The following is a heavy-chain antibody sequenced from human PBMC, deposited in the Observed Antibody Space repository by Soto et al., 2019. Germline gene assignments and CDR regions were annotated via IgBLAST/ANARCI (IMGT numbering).Heavy chain of an antibody. J-gene: IGHJ6*02. CDR3: ARDRDGYNYYYVMDA. CDR1: GFTFSSYV. V-gene: IGHV3-30-3*01. Sequence: GGSLRLSCAASGFTFSSYVIHWVRQAPGKGLEWVAVISYDGSNKYYADSVKGRFTISKDNSKNTLYLQMNSLRAEDTAVYYCARDRDGYNYYYVMDAWGQGTTVTVSS. CDR2: ISYDGSNK. D-gene: IGHD5-12*01.